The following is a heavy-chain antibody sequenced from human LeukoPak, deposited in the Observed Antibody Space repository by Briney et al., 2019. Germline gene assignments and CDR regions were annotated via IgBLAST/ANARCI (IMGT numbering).Heavy chain of an antibody. Sequence: ASVKVSCKASGYTFTNYYMHWVRQAPGQGLECMGWISAYNGNTKYVEKFQGRVTMTRDTTTSTAYMELSSLTSADTAVYYCASWLRGVIGAFDIWGQGTMVTVSA. D-gene: IGHD3-10*01. J-gene: IGHJ3*02. CDR1: GYTFTNYY. CDR2: ISAYNGNT. CDR3: ASWLRGVIGAFDI. V-gene: IGHV1-18*04.